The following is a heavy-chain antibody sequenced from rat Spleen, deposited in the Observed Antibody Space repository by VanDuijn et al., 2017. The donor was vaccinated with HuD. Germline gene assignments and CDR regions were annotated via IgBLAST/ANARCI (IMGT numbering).Heavy chain of an antibody. CDR3: ARGLLDY. Sequence: EVQLQESGPGLVKPSQSLSLTCSVTGYSITSSYRWNWIRKFPGNKLEWMGYINSAGSTNYNPSLKSRISITRDTSKNQFFLQVNSVTTEDTATYYCARGLLDYWGQGVMVTVSS. CDR2: INSAGST. D-gene: IGHD1-6*01. CDR1: GYSITSSYR. V-gene: IGHV3-3*01. J-gene: IGHJ2*01.